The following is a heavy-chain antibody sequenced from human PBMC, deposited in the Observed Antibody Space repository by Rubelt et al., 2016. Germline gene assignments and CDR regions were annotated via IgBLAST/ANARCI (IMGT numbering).Heavy chain of an antibody. V-gene: IGHV4-31*03. CDR2: ISYIGTA. Sequence: QVELQESGPGLVKPSQTLSLTCTVSGGSISGGGYYWSWIRHLPGKGLEWIGNISYIGTAYYSPSPTSRVTISVATSKNKVSRRLNSVTAADTAVYYCARRRCSDGRCHTVDSWGRGTLVTVSS. J-gene: IGHJ4*02. CDR3: ARRRCSDGRCHTVDS. D-gene: IGHD2-15*01. CDR1: GGSISGGGYY.